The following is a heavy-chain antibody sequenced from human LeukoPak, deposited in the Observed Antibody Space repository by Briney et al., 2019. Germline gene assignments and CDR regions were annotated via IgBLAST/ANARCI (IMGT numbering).Heavy chain of an antibody. D-gene: IGHD3-3*01. CDR3: TRVWKSGPDWFDP. J-gene: IGHJ5*02. CDR1: GYTFTGHF. Sequence: GASVKISCKASGYTFTGHFIYWVRQAPGQGVEGMGWINPNSGGTNNPQKFQGRITMTRDMSISTAYMELSSLRSDDTAVYYCTRVWKSGPDWFDPWGQGTLVTVSS. V-gene: IGHV1-2*02. CDR2: INPNSGGT.